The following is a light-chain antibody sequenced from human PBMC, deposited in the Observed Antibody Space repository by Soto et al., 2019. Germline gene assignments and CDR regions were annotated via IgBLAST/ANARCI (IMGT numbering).Light chain of an antibody. CDR3: QQRDSWPLT. Sequence: EIVLTQSPATLSLSPGERATLSCMASQRVGRTLAWFQQKPGQAPRLLIYDASNRATGITDRFTGSGSGTDFTLTIRSLEPEEFAIYYCQQRDSWPLTCGGGTQVDIK. CDR2: DAS. CDR1: QRVGRT. V-gene: IGKV3-11*01. J-gene: IGKJ4*01.